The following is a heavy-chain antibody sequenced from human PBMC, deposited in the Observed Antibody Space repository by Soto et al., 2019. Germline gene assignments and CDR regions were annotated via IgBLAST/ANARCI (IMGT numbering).Heavy chain of an antibody. CDR2: INHSGGT. J-gene: IGHJ6*03. Sequence: PSETLSLTCAVYGGSFSGHYWSWIRQPPGKGLEWIGEINHSGGTNYNPSLKSRVTISADTSKNQFSLKLSSVSAADTAEYFCARGLYCTNTTCYGDYYYMDVWGKGTTVTVSS. D-gene: IGHD2-2*01. V-gene: IGHV4-34*01. CDR1: GGSFSGHY. CDR3: ARGLYCTNTTCYGDYYYMDV.